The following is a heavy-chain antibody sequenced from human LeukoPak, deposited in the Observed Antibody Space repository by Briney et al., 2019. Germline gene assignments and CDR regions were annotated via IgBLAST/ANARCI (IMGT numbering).Heavy chain of an antibody. J-gene: IGHJ4*02. Sequence: GGSLRLSCAASGFTFSAYGMSWVSQAPGKGLEWVSHISDTVRDTWYANSVKGRFIIYRENSRDTVYLQMSSLRPEDTALYFYAKENYGAIFDSWGQGTLVTVSS. CDR3: AKENYGAIFDS. CDR1: GFTFSAYG. CDR2: ISDTVRDT. D-gene: IGHD1-7*01. V-gene: IGHV3-23*01.